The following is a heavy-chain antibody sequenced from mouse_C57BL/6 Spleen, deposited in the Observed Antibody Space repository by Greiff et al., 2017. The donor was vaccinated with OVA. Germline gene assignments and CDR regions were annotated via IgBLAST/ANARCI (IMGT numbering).Heavy chain of an antibody. CDR1: GYTFTDYN. CDR2: INPNNGGT. Sequence: VQLKESGPELVKPGASVKMSCKASGYTFTDYNMHWVKQSHGKSLEWIGYINPNNGGTSYNQKFKGKATLTVNKSSSTAYMELRSLTSEDSAVYYCARGLPYFDYWGQGTTLTVSS. J-gene: IGHJ2*01. CDR3: ARGLPYFDY. D-gene: IGHD2-2*01. V-gene: IGHV1-22*01.